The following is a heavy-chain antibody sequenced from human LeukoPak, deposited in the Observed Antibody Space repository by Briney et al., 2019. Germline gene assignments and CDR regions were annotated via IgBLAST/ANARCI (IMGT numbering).Heavy chain of an antibody. CDR2: IYYSGST. CDR3: ASYYYDSSGYYYGY. D-gene: IGHD3-22*01. CDR1: GGSISSSSYY. Sequence: SETLSLTCTVSGGSISSSSYYWGWIRQPPGKGLEWIGSIYYSGSTYYNPSLKSRVTISVDTSKNQFSLKLSSVTAADTAVYYCASYYYDSSGYYYGYWGQGTLVTVSS. V-gene: IGHV4-39*07. J-gene: IGHJ4*02.